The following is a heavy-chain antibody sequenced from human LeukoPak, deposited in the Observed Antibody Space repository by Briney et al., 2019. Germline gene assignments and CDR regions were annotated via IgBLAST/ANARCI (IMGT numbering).Heavy chain of an antibody. CDR2: ISYDGSNK. CDR1: GFTFSSYA. Sequence: GRSLRLSCAASGFTFSSYAMHWVRQAPGKGLEWVAVISYDGSNKYYADSVKGRFTISRDNSKNTLYLQMNSLRAEDTAVYYCARDYYGSGSSPYYYYGIDVWGQGTTVTVSS. D-gene: IGHD3-10*01. V-gene: IGHV3-30-3*01. J-gene: IGHJ6*02. CDR3: ARDYYGSGSSPYYYYGIDV.